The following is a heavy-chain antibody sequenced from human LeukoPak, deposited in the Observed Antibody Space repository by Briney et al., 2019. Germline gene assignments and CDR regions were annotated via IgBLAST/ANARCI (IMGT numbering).Heavy chain of an antibody. CDR2: ISTSGRT. CDR3: ARDLDSSGYYHVVDS. J-gene: IGHJ4*02. V-gene: IGHV3-23*01. D-gene: IGHD3-22*01. CDR1: GFTFSSYA. Sequence: TGGSLTLFCADSGFTFSSYAMSWVRQAPGKGLEWVSIISTSGRTHYADSVQGRFTISRDNSKNTLSLHMNSLRAEDTAVYYCARDLDSSGYYHVVDSWGQGALVTVSS.